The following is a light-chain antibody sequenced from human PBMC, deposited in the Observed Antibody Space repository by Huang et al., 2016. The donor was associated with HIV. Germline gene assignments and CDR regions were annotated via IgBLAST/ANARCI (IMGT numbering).Light chain of an antibody. CDR2: GTS. Sequence: EIVLTQSPGTLSLSPGERATLRCRASQCVSSSYLAWYRQRPGQAPRLVIYGTSNRATGIPDRFSGSGSGTDFTITISRLEPEDFAVYYCQQYGSSYTFGQGTKLEIK. J-gene: IGKJ2*01. CDR3: QQYGSSYT. CDR1: QCVSSSY. V-gene: IGKV3-20*01.